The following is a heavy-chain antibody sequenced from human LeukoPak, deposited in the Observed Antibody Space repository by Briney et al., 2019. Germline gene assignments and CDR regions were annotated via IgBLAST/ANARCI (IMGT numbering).Heavy chain of an antibody. V-gene: IGHV3-23*01. Sequence: GGSLRLSCAASGFTFSSYAMSWVPQAPGKGLEWVSAISGSGGSTYYADSVKGRFTISRDNSKNTLYLQMNCLRAEDTAVYYCASWVWPAPRDYWGQGTLVTVSS. CDR1: GFTFSSYA. D-gene: IGHD6-13*01. J-gene: IGHJ4*02. CDR2: ISGSGGST. CDR3: ASWVWPAPRDY.